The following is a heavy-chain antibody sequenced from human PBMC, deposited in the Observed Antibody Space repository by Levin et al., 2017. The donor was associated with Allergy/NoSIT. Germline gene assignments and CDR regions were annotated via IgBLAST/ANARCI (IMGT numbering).Heavy chain of an antibody. CDR1: GGSISSYY. D-gene: IGHD2-15*01. V-gene: IGHV4-59*01. CDR2: IYYSGST. CDR3: ARVHRYCSGGSCFVHDY. Sequence: SQTLSLTCTVSGGSISSYYWSWIRQPPGKGLEWIGSIYYSGSTNYNPSLKSRVTMSVDTSKNQFSLKLSSVTAADTAVYYCARVHRYCSGGSCFVHDYWGQGTLVTVSS. J-gene: IGHJ4*02.